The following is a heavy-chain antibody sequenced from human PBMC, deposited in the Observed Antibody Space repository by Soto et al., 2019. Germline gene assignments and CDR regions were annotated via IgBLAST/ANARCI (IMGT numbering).Heavy chain of an antibody. D-gene: IGHD3-10*01. Sequence: PGGSLRLSCAASGFTFSSYNMNWVRQAPGKGLEWVSSISSSSSYIYYADSVKGRFTISRDNSKNTLYLQMNSLRAEDTAVYYCATFGGSWVYSIDYFASWGQGNLVIVSS. CDR2: ISSSSSYI. V-gene: IGHV3-21*01. CDR3: ATFGGSWVYSIDYFAS. J-gene: IGHJ4*02. CDR1: GFTFSSYN.